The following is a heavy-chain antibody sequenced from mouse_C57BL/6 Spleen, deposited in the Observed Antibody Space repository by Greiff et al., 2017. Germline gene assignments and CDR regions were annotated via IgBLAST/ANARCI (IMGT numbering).Heavy chain of an antibody. V-gene: IGHV1-81*01. CDR2: IYPRSGNT. D-gene: IGHD4-1*01. J-gene: IGHJ4*01. CDR1: GYTFTSYG. CDR3: AREGGWEGYYAMDY. Sequence: QVQLQQSGAELARPGASVKLSCKASGYTFTSYGISWVKQRTGQGLEWIGEIYPRSGNTYYNEKFKGKATLTADKSSSTAYMELRSLTSEDSAVYFCAREGGWEGYYAMDYWGQGTSVTVSS.